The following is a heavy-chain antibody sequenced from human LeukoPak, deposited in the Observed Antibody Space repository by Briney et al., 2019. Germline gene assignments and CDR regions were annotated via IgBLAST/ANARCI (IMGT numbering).Heavy chain of an antibody. Sequence: GGSLRLSCAASGFTFSSYGMHWVRQAPGKGLEWVAVIWYDGSNKYYADSVKGRFTISRDNSKNTLYLQMNSLRAEDTAVYYCARATGTTTIYYYGMDVWGQGTTVTVSS. V-gene: IGHV3-33*01. CDR2: IWYDGSNK. CDR3: ARATGTTTIYYYGMDV. CDR1: GFTFSSYG. J-gene: IGHJ6*02. D-gene: IGHD1-7*01.